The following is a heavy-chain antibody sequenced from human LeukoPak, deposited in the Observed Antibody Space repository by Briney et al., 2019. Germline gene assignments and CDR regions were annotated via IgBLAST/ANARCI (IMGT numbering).Heavy chain of an antibody. Sequence: GGSLRLSCAASGFTVSSNYMSWVRQAPGKGLEWVSVIYSGGSTYYADSVKGRFTISIDNSKNTLYLQMNSLRAEDTAVYYCARDHLWFGEFGFDYWGQGTLVTVSS. CDR1: GFTVSSNY. CDR2: IYSGGST. CDR3: ARDHLWFGEFGFDY. V-gene: IGHV3-66*01. J-gene: IGHJ4*02. D-gene: IGHD3-10*01.